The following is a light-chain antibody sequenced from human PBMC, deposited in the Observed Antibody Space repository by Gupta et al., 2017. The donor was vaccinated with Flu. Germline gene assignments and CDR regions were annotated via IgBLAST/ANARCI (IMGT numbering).Light chain of an antibody. CDR1: QSSGNY. CDR2: LAS. Sequence: QMTQSPSSLSASVGDRVTISCRASQSSGNYLNWYQQKVGEAPRLLIYLASRLQTGVPSRFSGSGSGTDFNLTISSLQIEDFAIYYCQQGYSVPWTFGQGTEVDMK. J-gene: IGKJ1*01. V-gene: IGKV1-39*01. CDR3: QQGYSVPWT.